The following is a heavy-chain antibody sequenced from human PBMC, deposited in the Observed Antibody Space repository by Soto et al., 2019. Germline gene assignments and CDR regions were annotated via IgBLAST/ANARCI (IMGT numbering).Heavy chain of an antibody. CDR2: IKTDGSSP. J-gene: IGHJ4*02. V-gene: IGHV3-74*01. CDR1: GFTFNNYW. D-gene: IGHD3-10*01. Sequence: GGSLRLACASSGFTFNNYWMHWVRQAPGKGLVWVSRIKTDGSSPNYADSVEGRFTISSDNAKNTLYLQMNSLRVEDTAVYYCARDRIAGSGSCDNWGQGTLVTVSS. CDR3: ARDRIAGSGSCDN.